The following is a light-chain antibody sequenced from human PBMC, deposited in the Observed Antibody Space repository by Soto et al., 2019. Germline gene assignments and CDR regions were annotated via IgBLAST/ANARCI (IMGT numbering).Light chain of an antibody. CDR3: QVWDSSSDHPV. CDR2: YDS. Sequence: SYELTQPPAVSVAPGKTDRITCGGNNIGSKSVHWYQQKPGQAPVLVIYYDSDRHSGIPERFSGSNSGNTATLTISRVEAGDEADYYCQVWDSSSDHPVFGGGTKVTVL. J-gene: IGLJ3*02. CDR1: NIGSKS. V-gene: IGLV3-21*04.